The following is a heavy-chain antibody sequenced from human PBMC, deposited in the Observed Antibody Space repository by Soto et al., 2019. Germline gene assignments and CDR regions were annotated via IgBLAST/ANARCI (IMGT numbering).Heavy chain of an antibody. V-gene: IGHV3-23*01. D-gene: IGHD6-13*01. CDR2: ISGSGGST. CDR3: AKHVGAAGPIKVYFDY. CDR1: GFTFSSYA. J-gene: IGHJ4*02. Sequence: GGSLRLSCAASGFTFSSYAMSWVRQAPGKGLEWVSAISGSGGSTYYADSVKGRFTISRDNSKNTLYLQMNSLRAEDTAVYYCAKHVGAAGPIKVYFDYWGQGTLVTVSS.